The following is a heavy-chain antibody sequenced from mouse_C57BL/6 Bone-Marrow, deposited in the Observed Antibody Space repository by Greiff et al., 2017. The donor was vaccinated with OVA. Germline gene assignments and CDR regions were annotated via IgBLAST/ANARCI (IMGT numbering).Heavy chain of an antibody. CDR2: IDPANGNT. D-gene: IGHD1-1*01. CDR3: ARGGHYYYGSSLDY. Sequence: VHVKQSVAELVRPGASVKLSCTASGFNIKNTYMHWVKQRPEQGLEWIGRIDPANGNTKYAPKFQGKATITADTSSNTAYLQLSSLTSEDTAIYYWARGGHYYYGSSLDYWGQGTTLTVSS. V-gene: IGHV14-3*01. CDR1: GFNIKNTY. J-gene: IGHJ2*01.